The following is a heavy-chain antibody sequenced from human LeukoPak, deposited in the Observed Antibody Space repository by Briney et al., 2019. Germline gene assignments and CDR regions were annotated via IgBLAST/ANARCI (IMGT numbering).Heavy chain of an antibody. CDR2: IYTSGST. CDR1: GGSISSYY. V-gene: IGHV4-4*07. D-gene: IGHD6-13*01. J-gene: IGHJ4*02. CDR3: ARSGSSWYWDGEDY. Sequence: SETLSLTCTVSGGSISSYYWSWIRQPAGKGLEWIGRIYTSGSTNYNPSLKSRVTMSVDTSKNQFPLKLSSVTAADTAVYYCARSGSSWYWDGEDYWGQGTLVTVSS.